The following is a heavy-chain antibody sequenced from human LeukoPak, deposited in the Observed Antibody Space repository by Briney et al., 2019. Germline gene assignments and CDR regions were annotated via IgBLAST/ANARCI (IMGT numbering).Heavy chain of an antibody. Sequence: ASVKVSCKASGYTFTSYDINWVRQATGQGLEWMGWMNPNSGNTGYAQKFQGRVTMTRNTSISTAYMELSSLRSEDTAVYYCARVVEMATIFLDYWGQGTLVTVSS. J-gene: IGHJ4*02. D-gene: IGHD5-24*01. CDR1: GYTFTSYD. V-gene: IGHV1-8*01. CDR2: MNPNSGNT. CDR3: ARVVEMATIFLDY.